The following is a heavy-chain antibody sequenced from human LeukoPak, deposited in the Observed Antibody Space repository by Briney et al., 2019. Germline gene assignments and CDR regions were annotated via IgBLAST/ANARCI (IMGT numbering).Heavy chain of an antibody. CDR2: INHSGST. J-gene: IGHJ3*02. D-gene: IGHD6-13*01. V-gene: IGHV4-34*01. Sequence: PSETLSLTCAVYGGSFSGYYWSWIRQPPGKGLEWIGEINHSGSTNYNPSLKSRVTISVDTSKNQFSLKLCSVTAADTAVYYCASGLVLDAFDIWGQGTMVTVSS. CDR3: ASGLVLDAFDI. CDR1: GGSFSGYY.